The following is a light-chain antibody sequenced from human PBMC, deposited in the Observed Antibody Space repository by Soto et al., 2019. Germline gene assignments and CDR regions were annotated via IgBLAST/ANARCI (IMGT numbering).Light chain of an antibody. J-gene: IGKJ4*01. CDR1: QSVSSN. V-gene: IGKV3-15*01. Sequence: EIVMTQSPATLSVSPGERATLSCRASQSVSSNLAWYQQKPGQAPRLLIYGASTRATGIPASFSGSGSGTEFTLTISRLQSEDFAVYYCQQYNNWLSTFGGGTKVEIK. CDR2: GAS. CDR3: QQYNNWLST.